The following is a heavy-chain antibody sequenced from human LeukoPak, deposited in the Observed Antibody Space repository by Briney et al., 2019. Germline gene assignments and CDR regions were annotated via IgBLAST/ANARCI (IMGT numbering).Heavy chain of an antibody. CDR1: GFTFSTYA. Sequence: GGSLRLSCAASGFTFSTYAMSWVRQAPGKGLECVSAISGSGVSTYYADSVKGRSTISRDNSKNTLYLQMNSLRAEDTAVYYCAKDLVAATSRISYYFDYWGQGTLVTVSS. J-gene: IGHJ4*02. CDR2: ISGSGVST. D-gene: IGHD1-26*01. V-gene: IGHV3-23*01. CDR3: AKDLVAATSRISYYFDY.